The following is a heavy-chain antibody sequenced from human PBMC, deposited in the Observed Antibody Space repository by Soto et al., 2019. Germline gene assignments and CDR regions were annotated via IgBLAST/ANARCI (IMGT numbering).Heavy chain of an antibody. V-gene: IGHV4-30-4*08. CDR3: ARGGSGWAEYFQH. J-gene: IGHJ1*01. D-gene: IGHD6-25*01. CDR1: GGSIGSTDSY. CDR2: IYYTGGT. Sequence: QVQLQESGPGLVEPSQTLSLTCTVSGGSIGSTDSYWSWIRRPPGKGLEWIGYIYYTGGTFYNPSLKSRLTISLETSSNQFALALTSVTATDTGIDSCARGGSGWAEYFQHWGQGTLVAVSS.